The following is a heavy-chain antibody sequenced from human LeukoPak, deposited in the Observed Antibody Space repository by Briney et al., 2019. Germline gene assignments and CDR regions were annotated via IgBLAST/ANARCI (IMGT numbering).Heavy chain of an antibody. V-gene: IGHV3-7*01. J-gene: IGHJ4*02. Sequence: GGSLRLSCAASGFTFSSYWMSWVRQAPGKGLEWVANIKQDGSEKCYADSVKGRFTISRDNARNSVYLQMNSLRVEDTAVYYCARDPVEWEQLLDYWGQGTLVTVSS. CDR1: GFTFSSYW. D-gene: IGHD1-26*01. CDR3: ARDPVEWEQLLDY. CDR2: IKQDGSEK.